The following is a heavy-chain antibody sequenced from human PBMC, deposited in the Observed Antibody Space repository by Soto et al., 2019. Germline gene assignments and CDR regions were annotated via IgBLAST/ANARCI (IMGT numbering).Heavy chain of an antibody. J-gene: IGHJ4*02. V-gene: IGHV3-21*01. CDR1: GFTFCSYS. CDR2: ISSSSSYI. D-gene: IGHD2-2*01. CDR3: ASGESAGSSIRY. Sequence: GGSLRLSCAASGFTFCSYSMNWVRQAPGKGLEWVSSISSSSSYIYYADSVKGRFTISRDNAKNSLYLQMNSLRAEDTAVYYCASGESAGSSIRYWGQGIPVTVSS.